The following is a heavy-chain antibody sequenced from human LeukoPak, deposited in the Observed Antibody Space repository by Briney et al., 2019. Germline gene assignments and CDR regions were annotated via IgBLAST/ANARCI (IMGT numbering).Heavy chain of an antibody. Sequence: ASVKVSCKASGYTFTSYGISWVRQAPGQGLEWMGWISAYNGNTNYAQKLQGRVTMTTDTSTSTAYMELRSLRSEDTAVYYCARSYSSGWSPQYYFDYWGQGTLVTVSS. CDR2: ISAYNGNT. V-gene: IGHV1-18*01. D-gene: IGHD6-19*01. CDR1: GYTFTSYG. CDR3: ARSYSSGWSPQYYFDY. J-gene: IGHJ4*02.